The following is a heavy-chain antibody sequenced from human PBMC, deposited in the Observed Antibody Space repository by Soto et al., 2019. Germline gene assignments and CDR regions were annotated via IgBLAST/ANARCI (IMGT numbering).Heavy chain of an antibody. J-gene: IGHJ5*02. CDR2: ISAYNGNT. CDR1: GYTFTSYG. Sequence: ASVKVSCKASGYTFTSYGISWLRQAPGQGLEWMGWISAYNGNTNYAQKLQGRVTMTTDTSTSTAYMELRSLRSDDTAVYYCARAAVAGTVNWFDPWVQGTLVTVSS. V-gene: IGHV1-18*01. CDR3: ARAAVAGTVNWFDP. D-gene: IGHD6-19*01.